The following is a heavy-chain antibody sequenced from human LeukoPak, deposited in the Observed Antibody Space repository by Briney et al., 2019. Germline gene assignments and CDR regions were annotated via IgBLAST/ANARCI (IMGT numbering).Heavy chain of an antibody. Sequence: GGSLRLSCAASGFTFSSYGIHWVRQAPGKGLEWVAVIWSDGTNKYYADSVKGRFTISRDNSENTLYLQMNSLRAEDTAVYYCARDRFGYNSGHFFDYWGQGTLVTVSS. J-gene: IGHJ4*02. D-gene: IGHD6-19*01. V-gene: IGHV3-33*01. CDR3: ARDRFGYNSGHFFDY. CDR1: GFTFSSYG. CDR2: IWSDGTNK.